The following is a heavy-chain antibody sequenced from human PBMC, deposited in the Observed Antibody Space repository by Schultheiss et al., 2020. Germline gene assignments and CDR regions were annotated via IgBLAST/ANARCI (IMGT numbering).Heavy chain of an antibody. CDR3: AQAYSSGWYGDFDY. CDR1: GFSLRTSGVG. V-gene: IGHV2-5*01. Sequence: SGPTLVKPTETLTLTCTVSGFSLRTSGVGVGWIRQPPGKALEWLALIYWNDDKRYSPSLKSRLTITKDTSKNQVVLTMTNMDPVDTATYYCAQAYSSGWYGDFDYWGQGTLVTVSS. D-gene: IGHD6-19*01. CDR2: IYWNDDK. J-gene: IGHJ4*02.